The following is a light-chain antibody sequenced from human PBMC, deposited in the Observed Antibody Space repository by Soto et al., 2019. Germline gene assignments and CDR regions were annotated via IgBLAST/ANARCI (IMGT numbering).Light chain of an antibody. CDR2: DVS. J-gene: IGLJ1*01. CDR3: SSYTSSSTLKV. V-gene: IGLV2-14*01. Sequence: QSALTQPASVSGSPGQSITISCTGTSSDVGGYNYVSWYQQHPGKAPKLMIYDVSNRPSGVSNRFSGSKSGNTASLTISELQAEDEADYYCSSYTSSSTLKVFGTGTKVTVL. CDR1: SSDVGGYNY.